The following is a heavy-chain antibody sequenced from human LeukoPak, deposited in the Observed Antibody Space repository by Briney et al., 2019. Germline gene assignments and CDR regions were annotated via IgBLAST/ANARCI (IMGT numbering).Heavy chain of an antibody. CDR1: GFTFDDYA. D-gene: IGHD6-19*01. V-gene: IGHV3-9*03. CDR2: ISWNSGII. Sequence: GGSLRLSCAASGFTFDDYAMHWVRQAPGKGPEWVSGISWNSGIIVYADSVKGQFPISRDNAKNSLYLQMNSLRAEDMALYYCAKDKWPFGIAVALGPFDYWGQGTLVTVSS. CDR3: AKDKWPFGIAVALGPFDY. J-gene: IGHJ4*02.